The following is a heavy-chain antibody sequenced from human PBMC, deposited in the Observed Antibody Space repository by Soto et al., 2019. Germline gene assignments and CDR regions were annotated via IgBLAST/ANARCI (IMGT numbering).Heavy chain of an antibody. D-gene: IGHD2-15*01. Sequence: LXLXCSTSGFPFSVXTMHWVRQAPGNGLEYVSGISNQGDTTYYADSVKGRFTISRDNSKNTLYFQMSSLRPEDTAVYYCAAAKLLPFEYWGQGTQGTVSS. CDR3: AAAKLLPFEY. CDR1: GFPFSVXT. CDR2: ISNQGDTT. V-gene: IGHV3-64D*06. J-gene: IGHJ4*02.